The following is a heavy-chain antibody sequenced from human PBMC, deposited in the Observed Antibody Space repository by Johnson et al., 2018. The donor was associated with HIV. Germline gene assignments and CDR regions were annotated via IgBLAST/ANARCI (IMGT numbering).Heavy chain of an antibody. V-gene: IGHV3-30*02. CDR3: AKEYLGRWAHDYYDSSGSDDAFDI. D-gene: IGHD3-22*01. CDR1: GFTFSSYG. CDR2: IRYDGSNK. Sequence: QVQLVESGGGVVQPGGSLRLSCAASGFTFSSYGMHWVRQAPGKGLEWVAFIRYDGSNKYYADSVKGRFTISRDNSKNMLYLQMNSLRAEYTAVYYCAKEYLGRWAHDYYDSSGSDDAFDIWGQGTMVTVSS. J-gene: IGHJ3*02.